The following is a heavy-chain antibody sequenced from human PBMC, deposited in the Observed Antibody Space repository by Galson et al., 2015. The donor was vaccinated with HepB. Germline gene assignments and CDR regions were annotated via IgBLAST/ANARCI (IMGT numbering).Heavy chain of an antibody. CDR3: ARGSGMEWDGYSYGVRVFDY. CDR1: GYTFTGYY. J-gene: IGHJ4*02. CDR2: INPNSGGT. V-gene: IGHV1-2*04. Sequence: SVKVSCKASGYTFTGYYMHWVRQAPGQGLEWMGWINPNSGGTNYAQKFQGWVTMTRDTSISTAYMELSRLRSDDTAVYYCARGSGMEWDGYSYGVRVFDYWGQGTLVTVSS. D-gene: IGHD5-18*01.